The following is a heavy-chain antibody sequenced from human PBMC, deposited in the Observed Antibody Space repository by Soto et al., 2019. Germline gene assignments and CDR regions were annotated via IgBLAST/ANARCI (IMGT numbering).Heavy chain of an antibody. CDR2: INPGNGNT. CDR3: APITVGY. CDR1: GYSFSNYA. J-gene: IGHJ4*02. Sequence: QVQLVQSGAEVKKPGASVKVSCKSSGYSFSNYAMHWVRQAPGQRLEWMGWINPGNGNTKYSQMFQGRVTITSDTSANTVYMELSSLRSEDTAVYYCAPITVGYWGQGTLVTVSS. V-gene: IGHV1-3*01. D-gene: IGHD1-26*01.